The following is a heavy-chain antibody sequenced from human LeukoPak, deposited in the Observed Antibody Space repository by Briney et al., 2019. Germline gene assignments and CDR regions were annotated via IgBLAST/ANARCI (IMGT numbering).Heavy chain of an antibody. CDR1: GFTFDDYG. J-gene: IGHJ3*02. V-gene: IGHV3-20*04. CDR2: INWNGGST. Sequence: PGGSLRLSCAASGFTFDDYGMSWVRQAPGKGLEWVSGINWNGGSTGYADSVKGRFTISRDNAKNSLYLQMNSLRAEDTAVYYCARDPYYDSSGYYYFGAFDIWGQGTMVTVSS. CDR3: ARDPYYDSSGYYYFGAFDI. D-gene: IGHD3-22*01.